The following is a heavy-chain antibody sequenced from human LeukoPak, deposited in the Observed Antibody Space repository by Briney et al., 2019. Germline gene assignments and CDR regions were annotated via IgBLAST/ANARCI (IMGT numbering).Heavy chain of an antibody. V-gene: IGHV3-64*01. D-gene: IGHD1-26*01. CDR2: ITSNGGST. Sequence: GGSLRLSCAASGFTFSSYAMHWVRQAPGKGLEYVSAITSNGGSTYYANSVKGRFTISRDNSKNTLYLQMGSLRAEDMAVYYCERGSYYFYYYMDVWGKGTTVTVSS. CDR1: GFTFSSYA. CDR3: ERGSYYFYYYMDV. J-gene: IGHJ6*03.